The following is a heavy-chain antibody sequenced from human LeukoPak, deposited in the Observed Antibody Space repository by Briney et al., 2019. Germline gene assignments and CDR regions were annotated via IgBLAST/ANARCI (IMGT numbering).Heavy chain of an antibody. CDR1: GGTFSSYA. CDR3: DRAPGYGDHGAFDI. J-gene: IGHJ3*02. V-gene: IGHV1-69*05. D-gene: IGHD4-17*01. CDR2: TIPIFGTA. Sequence: SVKVSCKASGGTFSSYATSWVSQAPGQGLEGMGTTIPIFGTANYAQTFQGRVTITTDASTSTAYMELSSMRSKDTAVSHCDRAPGYGDHGAFDIWGQGTLVTVSS.